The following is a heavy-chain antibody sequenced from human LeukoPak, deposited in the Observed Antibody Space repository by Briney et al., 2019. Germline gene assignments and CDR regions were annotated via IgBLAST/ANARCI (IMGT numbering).Heavy chain of an antibody. CDR1: GFTFSNYG. CDR3: ARDRRAIGYGSGKWFDP. D-gene: IGHD3-10*01. CDR2: ISPDGNNK. J-gene: IGHJ5*02. Sequence: PGRSLRLSCAASGFTFSNYGLHWVRQAPGKGLEWVALISPDGNNKNYADSVKGRFTISRDNSKNTLYLQMNSLRAEDTAVYYCARDRRAIGYGSGKWFDPWGQGTLVTVSS. V-gene: IGHV3-30*03.